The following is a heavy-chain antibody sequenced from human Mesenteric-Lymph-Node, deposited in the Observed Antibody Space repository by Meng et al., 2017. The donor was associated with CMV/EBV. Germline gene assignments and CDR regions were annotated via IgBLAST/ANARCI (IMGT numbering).Heavy chain of an antibody. CDR1: GGSVTSADYY. D-gene: IGHD3-16*01. J-gene: IGHJ4*02. CDR2: IYFSGST. V-gene: IGHV4-30-4*08. CDR3: ARANVWGTFRLFYY. Sequence: SETLSLTCAVSGGSVTSADYYWSWIRQTPGKGLEWLGHIYFSGSTYYNPSLKSRVTISVDASKNQFSLNLISVTAADTAVYYCARANVWGTFRLFYYWGQGTLVTVSS.